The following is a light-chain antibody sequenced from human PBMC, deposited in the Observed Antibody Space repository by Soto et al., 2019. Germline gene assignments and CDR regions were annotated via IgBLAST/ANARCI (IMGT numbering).Light chain of an antibody. J-gene: IGKJ1*01. CDR1: QNIGSL. V-gene: IGKV3-20*01. CDR2: GAS. CDR3: QQYGSSGT. Sequence: EIVLTQSPGTLSLSPGERATLSCRASQNIGSLLAWYQQKPGQAPRLLIYGASNRATGIPDRFSGSGPGTDFTLTISRLEPEDFAVYYCQQYGSSGTFGQGTKVDIK.